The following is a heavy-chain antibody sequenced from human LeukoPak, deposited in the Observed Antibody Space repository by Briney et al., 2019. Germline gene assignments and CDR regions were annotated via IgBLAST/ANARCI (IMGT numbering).Heavy chain of an antibody. D-gene: IGHD3-3*01. J-gene: IGHJ3*02. CDR3: AKDGREWLLPSHDAFDI. V-gene: IGHV3-23*01. CDR2: ISGSGGST. Sequence: GGSLRLSCAASGFTFSDYAMSWVRQAPGKGLEWVSAISGSGGSTYYADSVKGRFTISRDNSKNTLYLQMNSLRAEDTAVYYCAKDGREWLLPSHDAFDIWGQGTMVTVSS. CDR1: GFTFSDYA.